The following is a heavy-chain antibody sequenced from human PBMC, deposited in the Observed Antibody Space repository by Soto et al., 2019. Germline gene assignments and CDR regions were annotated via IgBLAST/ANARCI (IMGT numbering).Heavy chain of an antibody. CDR1: GGSISSGDYY. D-gene: IGHD6-19*01. CDR2: IYYSGSI. J-gene: IGHJ4*02. CDR3: ARESIAVAASDFDC. V-gene: IGHV4-30-4*01. Sequence: QVHLQESGPGLVKPSQTLSLTCTVSGGSISSGDYYWSWIRQPPGKGLDWIGHIYYSGSIYYNPSLERRVTTSGATSKTPCSLKLSSVTPADAAVYYWARESIAVAASDFDCWGQGTLVTVSS.